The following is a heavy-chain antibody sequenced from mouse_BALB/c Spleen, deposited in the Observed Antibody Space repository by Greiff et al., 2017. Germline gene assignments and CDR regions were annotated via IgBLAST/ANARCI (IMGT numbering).Heavy chain of an antibody. CDR3: ARYGSSYFDY. CDR1: GYTFTSYW. J-gene: IGHJ2*01. V-gene: IGHV1S81*02. Sequence: VQLQQPGAELVKPGASVKLSCKASGYTFTSYWMHWVKQRPGQGLEWIGEINPSNGRTNYNEKFKSKATLTVDKSSSTAYMQLSSLTSEDSAVYYCARYGSSYFDYWGQGTTLTVSS. D-gene: IGHD1-1*01. CDR2: INPSNGRT.